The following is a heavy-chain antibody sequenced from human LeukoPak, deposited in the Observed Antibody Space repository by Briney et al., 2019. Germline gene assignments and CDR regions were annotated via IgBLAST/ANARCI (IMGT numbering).Heavy chain of an antibody. CDR2: ISGSGGST. J-gene: IGHJ6*02. CDR3: VNVVAATDYYYYGMDV. V-gene: IGHV3-23*01. D-gene: IGHD2-15*01. CDR1: GFTFSSYA. Sequence: GGSLRLSCAASGFTFSSYAMSRVRQAPGKGLEWVSAISGSGGSTYYADSVKGWFTISRDNSKNTLYLQMNSLRVEDTAVYYCVNVVAATDYYYYGMDVWGQGTTVTVSS.